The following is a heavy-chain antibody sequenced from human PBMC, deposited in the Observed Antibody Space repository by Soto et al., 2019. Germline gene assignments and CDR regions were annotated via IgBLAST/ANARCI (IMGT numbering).Heavy chain of an antibody. CDR1: GYSFTAYY. D-gene: IGHD3-22*01. V-gene: IGHV1-2*02. J-gene: IGHJ4*02. CDR2: INPNSGGT. Sequence: ASVKVSCKASGYSFTAYYIHWVRQAPGQGLEWMGWINPNSGGTTYAQKFQGRVTMTRDTSISTAYMELSSLRSDDTAVYYCARAYYYDGSGWNFNFWGQGTLVTVSS. CDR3: ARAYYYDGSGWNFNF.